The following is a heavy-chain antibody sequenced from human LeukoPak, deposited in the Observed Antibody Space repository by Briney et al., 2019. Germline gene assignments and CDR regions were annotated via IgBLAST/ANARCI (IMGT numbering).Heavy chain of an antibody. V-gene: IGHV1-18*01. CDR1: GYTFTSYG. CDR3: ARHIVVVPAATRYYYYYMDV. CDR2: ISAYNGNT. J-gene: IGHJ6*03. Sequence: ASVKVSCKASGYTFTSYGISWVRQAPGQGLEWMGWISAYNGNTNYAQKLQGRVTMTTDTSTSTAYMELRSLRSDDTAVYYCARHIVVVPAATRYYYYYMDVWGKGTTVTVSS. D-gene: IGHD2-2*01.